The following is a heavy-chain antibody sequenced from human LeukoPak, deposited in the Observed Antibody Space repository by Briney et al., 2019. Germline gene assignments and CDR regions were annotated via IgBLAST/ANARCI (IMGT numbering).Heavy chain of an antibody. J-gene: IGHJ4*02. CDR1: GGSISSNY. Sequence: SETLSLTCTVSGGSISSNYWSWIRQPPGKGLEWIAYIYYSGGTNYNPSLKSRLTISMDTSKNQFSLKVTSVTAADTAIYYCAGHIYGRPFEFWGQGTLVTVSS. V-gene: IGHV4-59*08. D-gene: IGHD3-3*02. CDR2: IYYSGGT. CDR3: AGHIYGRPFEF.